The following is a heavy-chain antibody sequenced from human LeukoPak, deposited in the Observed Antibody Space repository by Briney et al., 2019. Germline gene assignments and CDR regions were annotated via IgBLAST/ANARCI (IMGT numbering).Heavy chain of an antibody. V-gene: IGHV1-69*06. J-gene: IGHJ4*02. CDR3: ATVPRTTETDY. CDR1: GGTFSSYA. D-gene: IGHD4-17*01. Sequence: SVKVSCKASGGTFSSYAISWVRQAPGQGLEWMGGIIPIFGTANYAQKFQGRVTMTEDTSTDTAYMELSSLRSEDTAVYYCATVPRTTETDYWGQGTLVTVSS. CDR2: IIPIFGTA.